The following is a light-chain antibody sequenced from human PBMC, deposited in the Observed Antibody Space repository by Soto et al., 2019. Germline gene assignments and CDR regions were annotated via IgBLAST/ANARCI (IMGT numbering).Light chain of an antibody. Sequence: DIQMTQSPSSLSSSVGDRVTITCRASQSISSYLNWYQQKPGKAPKLLIYAASSLQSGVPSRFSGSGSGTDFTLTISSLQPEDFATYYCHHSYSPPFTFGLGTKVDIK. CDR3: HHSYSPPFT. V-gene: IGKV1-39*01. CDR1: QSISSY. CDR2: AAS. J-gene: IGKJ3*01.